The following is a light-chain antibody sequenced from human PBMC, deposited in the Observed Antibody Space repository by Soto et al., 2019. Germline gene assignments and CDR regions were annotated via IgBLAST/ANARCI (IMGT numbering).Light chain of an antibody. CDR2: DAS. CDR3: QQYTGAPYT. V-gene: IGKV1-27*01. J-gene: IGKJ2*01. Sequence: DIQMTQSPSSLSASVGDRVTISCRASQGIGNFLAWYQQKPGKVPELLIYDASTLQLGVQSRFSGSRSGTDFTLTISSLQPEDAATYFCQQYTGAPYTFGQGTKLEIK. CDR1: QGIGNF.